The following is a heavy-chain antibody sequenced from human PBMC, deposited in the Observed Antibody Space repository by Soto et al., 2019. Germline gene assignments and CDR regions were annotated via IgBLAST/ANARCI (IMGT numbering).Heavy chain of an antibody. CDR2: ISGSGGST. J-gene: IGHJ4*02. Sequence: GGSLRLSCAASGFTFSSYAMSWVRQAPGKGLEWVSAISGSGGSTYYADSVKGRFTISRDNSKNTLYLQMNSLRAEDTAVYYCANDGQGDYLPFDYWGQGTLVTVSS. CDR3: ANDGQGDYLPFDY. CDR1: GFTFSSYA. V-gene: IGHV3-23*01. D-gene: IGHD4-17*01.